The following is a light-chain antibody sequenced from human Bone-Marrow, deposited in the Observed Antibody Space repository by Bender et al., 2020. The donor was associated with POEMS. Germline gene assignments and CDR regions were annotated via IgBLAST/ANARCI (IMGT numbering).Light chain of an antibody. CDR3: SSYAGSHNWV. CDR2: EVS. CDR1: SSDVGSYNY. J-gene: IGLJ3*02. Sequence: QSALTQPPSASGSPGQSVTISCTATSSDVGSYNYVSWYQQHPGKAPKLLIYEVSKRPSGVPDRFSGSKSGNTASLTVSGLQAEDEAAYYCSSYAGSHNWVFGGGTKLTVL. V-gene: IGLV2-8*01.